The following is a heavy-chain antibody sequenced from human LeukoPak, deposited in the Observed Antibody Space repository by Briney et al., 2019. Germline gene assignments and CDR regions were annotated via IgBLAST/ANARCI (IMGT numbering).Heavy chain of an antibody. CDR1: GFSISTSGVG. CDR2: IYWDDDK. D-gene: IGHD1-1*01. V-gene: IGHV2-5*02. Sequence: SGPTLVKPTQTLTLTCILSGFSISTSGVGVGWIRQPPGKALEWLALIYWDDDKRYSPSLKNRLTITKDTSKNQVVLTVTNMAPVDTATYYCAHIRARHGTWNDGDFDFWGQGTLVAVSS. J-gene: IGHJ4*02. CDR3: AHIRARHGTWNDGDFDF.